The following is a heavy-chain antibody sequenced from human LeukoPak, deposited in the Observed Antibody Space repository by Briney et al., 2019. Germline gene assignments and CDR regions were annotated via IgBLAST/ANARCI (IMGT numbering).Heavy chain of an antibody. V-gene: IGHV3-48*03. CDR1: GFAFSTYG. CDR3: AAYYYDSSPKAV. D-gene: IGHD3-22*01. CDR2: ISSSGNNI. Sequence: GGSLRLSCAASGFAFSTYGMNWVRQAPGKGLEWVSYISSSGNNIDYADSVKGRFTISRDNAENSLYLQMNSLRAEGTAVYYCAAYYYDSSPKAVWGQGTMVTVSS. J-gene: IGHJ3*01.